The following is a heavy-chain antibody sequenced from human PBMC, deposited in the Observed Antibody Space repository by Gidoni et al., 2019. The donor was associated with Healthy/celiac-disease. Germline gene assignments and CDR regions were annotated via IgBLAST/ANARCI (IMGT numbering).Heavy chain of an antibody. V-gene: IGHV3-30-3*01. Sequence: QVQLVESGGGVVQPGRSLILSFAASGFTFRSYAMHWVRQAPGKGLEWVAVISYDGSNKYYADSVKGRFTISRDNSKNTLYLQMNSLRAEDTAVYYCARDGPSDYYAFDIWGQGTMVTVSS. J-gene: IGHJ3*02. CDR3: ARDGPSDYYAFDI. CDR1: GFTFRSYA. CDR2: ISYDGSNK. D-gene: IGHD4-17*01.